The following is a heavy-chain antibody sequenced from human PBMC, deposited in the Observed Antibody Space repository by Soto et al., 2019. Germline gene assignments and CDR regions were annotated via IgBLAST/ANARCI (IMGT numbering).Heavy chain of an antibody. J-gene: IGHJ6*02. D-gene: IGHD1-26*01. Sequence: SETLSLTCTVSGGSISSYYWSWIRQPPGKGLEWIGYIYYSGSTNYNPSLKSRVTISVDTSKNQFSLKLSSVTAADTAVYYCARAPSGGNYYYYGMDVRGQGTTXTVSS. CDR3: ARAPSGGNYYYYGMDV. CDR1: GGSISSYY. CDR2: IYYSGST. V-gene: IGHV4-59*01.